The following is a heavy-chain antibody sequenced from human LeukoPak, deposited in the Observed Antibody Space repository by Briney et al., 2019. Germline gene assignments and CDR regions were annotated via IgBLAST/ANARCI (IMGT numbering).Heavy chain of an antibody. V-gene: IGHV3-74*01. CDR3: ARTPYYYDSSGYYPDY. D-gene: IGHD3-22*01. CDR1: GFTFSIYW. J-gene: IGHJ4*02. Sequence: GGSLRLSCAASGFTFSIYWIHWVRQAPGKGLVSVSRINSDGSSTSYADSVKGRFTISRDNAKNTLYLQMNSLRAEDTAVYYCARTPYYYDSSGYYPDYWGQGTLVTVSS. CDR2: INSDGSST.